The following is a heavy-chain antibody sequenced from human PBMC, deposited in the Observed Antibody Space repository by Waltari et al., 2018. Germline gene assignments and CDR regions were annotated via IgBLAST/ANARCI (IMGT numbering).Heavy chain of an antibody. Sequence: QVQLQESGPGLVKPSETLSLTCTVSGGSISSHYWSWIRQPPGKGLEWIGYIYYSGSTNYNPSLKSRVTISVDTSKNQCSLKLSSVTAADTAVYYCARDSRGFDPWGQGTLVTVSS. J-gene: IGHJ5*02. CDR2: IYYSGST. CDR1: GGSISSHY. CDR3: ARDSRGFDP. D-gene: IGHD3-10*01. V-gene: IGHV4-59*11.